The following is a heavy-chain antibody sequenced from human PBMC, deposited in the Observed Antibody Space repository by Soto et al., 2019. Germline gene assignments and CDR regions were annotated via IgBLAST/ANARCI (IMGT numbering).Heavy chain of an antibody. D-gene: IGHD3-3*01. J-gene: IGHJ3*02. CDR1: GFTLGKYP. CDR2: SYSSGGT. Sequence: GGSLRVSCAASGFTLGKYPMGWVRQAPWKGLEWVAESYSSGGTEYADSVKGRFTISRDNSKNTLFLQMNSLGVEDTAVYYCAKELGLWSGYLDAFDIWGQGTMVTVS. CDR3: AKELGLWSGYLDAFDI. V-gene: IGHV3-23*05.